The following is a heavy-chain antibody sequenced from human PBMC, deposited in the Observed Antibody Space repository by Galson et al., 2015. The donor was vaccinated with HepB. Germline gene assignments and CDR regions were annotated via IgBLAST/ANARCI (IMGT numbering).Heavy chain of an antibody. D-gene: IGHD2-2*01. J-gene: IGHJ6*02. V-gene: IGHV1-18*04. CDR1: GSTFTSYG. CDR2: ISAYNGNT. CDR3: ARVGDIVVVPAAMPDGYYYYGMDV. Sequence: SVTVSCKASGSTFTSYGISWVRQAPGQGLGWMGWISAYNGNTNYAQKLQGRVTMTTDTSTSTAYMELRSLRSDDTAVYYCARVGDIVVVPAAMPDGYYYYGMDVWGQGTTVTVSS.